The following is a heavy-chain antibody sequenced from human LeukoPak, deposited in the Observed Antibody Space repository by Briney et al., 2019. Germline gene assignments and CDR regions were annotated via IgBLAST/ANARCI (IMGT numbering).Heavy chain of an antibody. CDR1: GGSFSGYY. J-gene: IGHJ4*02. CDR2: INHSGST. CDR3: ARELYGDYGADY. D-gene: IGHD4-17*01. V-gene: IGHV4-34*01. Sequence: PSETLSLTCAVYGGSFSGYYWSWVRQPPGKGLEWIGEINHSGSTNYNPSLKSRVTISVDTSKNQFSLKLSSVTAADTAVYYCARELYGDYGADYWGQGTLVTVSS.